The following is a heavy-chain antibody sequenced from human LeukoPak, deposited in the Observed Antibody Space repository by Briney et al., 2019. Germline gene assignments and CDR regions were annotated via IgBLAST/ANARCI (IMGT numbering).Heavy chain of an antibody. CDR1: GFTFSNYW. CDR2: IKQDGSEK. J-gene: IGHJ4*02. D-gene: IGHD6-13*01. Sequence: GGSLRLSCAASGFTFSNYWMSWVRQAPGKGLEWVANIKQDGSEKYYVDSVKGRFTISRDNVKNSLYLQMNSLRAEDTAVYYCAGDRWGGSSWSALYYWGQGALVTVSS. CDR3: AGDRWGGSSWSALYY. V-gene: IGHV3-7*01.